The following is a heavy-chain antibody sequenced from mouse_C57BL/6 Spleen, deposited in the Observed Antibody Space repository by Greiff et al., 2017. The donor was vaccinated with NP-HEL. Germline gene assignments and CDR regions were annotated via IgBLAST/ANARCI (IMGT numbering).Heavy chain of an antibody. Sequence: VQLQQSGPELVKPGASVKISCKASGYAFSSSWMNWVKQRPGKGLEWIGRIYPGDGDTNYNGKFKGKATLTADESSSTAYMQLSSLTSEDSAVYFCAYGNYAMDYWGQGTSVTVSS. CDR1: GYAFSSSW. CDR2: IYPGDGDT. D-gene: IGHD2-1*01. J-gene: IGHJ4*01. V-gene: IGHV1-82*01. CDR3: AYGNYAMDY.